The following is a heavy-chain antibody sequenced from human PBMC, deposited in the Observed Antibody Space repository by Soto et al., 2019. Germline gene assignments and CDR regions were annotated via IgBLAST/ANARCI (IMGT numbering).Heavy chain of an antibody. Sequence: QVQLVQSGGEVKKPGASVKLSCTASGYTFTSYGISWVRQAPGQGLEWMGWISAYNGKTNYAQNVQGRVTMATDTSTGKAHVDLRSLRSDDTAVYYCARGGDVNYYHVMDVWGQGTTVTVSS. V-gene: IGHV1-18*01. CDR1: GYTFTSYG. J-gene: IGHJ6*02. CDR2: ISAYNGKT. D-gene: IGHD5-12*01. CDR3: ARGGDVNYYHVMDV.